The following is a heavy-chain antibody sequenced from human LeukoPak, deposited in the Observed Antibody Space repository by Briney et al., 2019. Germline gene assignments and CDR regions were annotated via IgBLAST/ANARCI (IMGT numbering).Heavy chain of an antibody. J-gene: IGHJ5*02. CDR3: ARENVLVGATPRSRWFDP. CDR2: IIPIFGTA. D-gene: IGHD1-26*01. CDR1: GGTFSSYA. Sequence: SVKVSCKASGGTFSSYATSWVRQAPGQGLEWMGGIIPIFGTANYAQKFQGRVTITTDESTSTAYMELSSLRSEDTAVYYCARENVLVGATPRSRWFDPWGQGTLVTVSS. V-gene: IGHV1-69*05.